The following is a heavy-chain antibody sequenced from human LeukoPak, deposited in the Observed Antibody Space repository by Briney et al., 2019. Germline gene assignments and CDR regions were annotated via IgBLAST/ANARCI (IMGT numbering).Heavy chain of an antibody. Sequence: KPSEPLSLTCTVSGGSISNYYCSWIRKPAGKGLEWLGRIFASGTTHDNPSLKSRVTVSVDTSKNQFSLRLTSVTAADTAVYYCTRDPGHYGVDVWGQGTTVTVSS. CDR1: GGSISNYY. V-gene: IGHV4-4*07. CDR2: IFASGTT. CDR3: TRDPGHYGVDV. J-gene: IGHJ6*02.